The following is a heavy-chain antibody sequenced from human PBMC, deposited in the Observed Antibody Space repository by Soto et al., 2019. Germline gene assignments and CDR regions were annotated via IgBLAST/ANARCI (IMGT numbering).Heavy chain of an antibody. CDR3: ARGQDSAKIGY. Sequence: QVQLQQWGAGLLKPSETLSLTCAVYGGSFSNYYWSWIRLPPGKGLEGVGEIHPSGNAFYNPSPESRVTMLMDTSKSQFSLTLISVTAADTAVYFCARGQDSAKIGYWGQGTLVTVSS. D-gene: IGHD2-15*01. CDR2: IHPSGNA. J-gene: IGHJ4*02. V-gene: IGHV4-34*01. CDR1: GGSFSNYY.